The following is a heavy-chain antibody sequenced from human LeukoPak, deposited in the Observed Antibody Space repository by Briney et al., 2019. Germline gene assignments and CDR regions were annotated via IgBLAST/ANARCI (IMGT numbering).Heavy chain of an antibody. D-gene: IGHD3-16*01. CDR3: ARSFGGPRPRYYYYYMDV. CDR1: GFTFSSYE. J-gene: IGHJ6*03. V-gene: IGHV3-48*03. Sequence: GGSLRLSCAASGFTFSSYEMNWVRQAPGKGLEWVSYISSSGSTIYYADSVKGRFTISRDNAKNSLYLQMNSLRAEDTAVYYCARSFGGPRPRYYYYYMDVWGKGTTVTVSS. CDR2: ISSSGSTI.